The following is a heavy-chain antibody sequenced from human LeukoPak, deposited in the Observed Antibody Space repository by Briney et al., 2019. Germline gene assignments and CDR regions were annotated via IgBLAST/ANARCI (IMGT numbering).Heavy chain of an antibody. CDR3: AREVRYCSGGSCYQVDY. V-gene: IGHV4-39*07. J-gene: IGHJ4*02. CDR2: IYYSGTT. CDR1: GGSITSSSHH. D-gene: IGHD2-15*01. Sequence: PSETLSLTCTVSGGSITSSSHHWGWLRQPPGNGLEWIGSIYYSGTTYYKPSLRSRVTISVDTSKNQFYLRLTSVTAADSAMYYCAREVRYCSGGSCYQVDYWGQGTLVTVSS.